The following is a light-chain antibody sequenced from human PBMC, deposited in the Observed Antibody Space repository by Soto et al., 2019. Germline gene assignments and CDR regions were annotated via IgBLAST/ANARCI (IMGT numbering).Light chain of an antibody. CDR3: CSYAGSYTLV. CDR2: DVS. J-gene: IGLJ2*01. Sequence: QSALTQPRSVSGSPGQSVTISCTGTSSDVGIYNYVSWYQQHPGKAPKLMIYDVSERPSGVPDRFSGSKSGNTASLTISGLQAEDEADYYCCSYAGSYTLVFCGGTKLTVL. V-gene: IGLV2-11*01. CDR1: SSDVGIYNY.